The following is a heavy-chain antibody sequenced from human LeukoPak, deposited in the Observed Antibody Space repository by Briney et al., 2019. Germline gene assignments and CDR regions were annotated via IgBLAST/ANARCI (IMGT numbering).Heavy chain of an antibody. CDR2: IYYSGST. CDR1: GGSISSSSYY. CDR3: ARDPEIMDYGGNYGMDV. J-gene: IGHJ6*02. Sequence: SETLSLTCTVSGGSISSSSYYWGWIRQPPGKGLEWIGSIYYSGSTYYNPSLKSRVTISVDTSKNQFSLKLSSVTAADTAVYYCARDPEIMDYGGNYGMDVWGQGTTVTVSS. D-gene: IGHD4-23*01. V-gene: IGHV4-39*07.